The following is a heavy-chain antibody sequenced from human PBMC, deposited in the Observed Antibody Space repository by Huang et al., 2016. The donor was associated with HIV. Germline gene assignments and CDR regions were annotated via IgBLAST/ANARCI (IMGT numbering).Heavy chain of an antibody. Sequence: EVQLLESGGGLVQPGGSLRLSCAASGFTFSSYAMSWVRQAPGKGRGWVASISGRGSSSYYAASGKGRLTISRDKSKNTLYLQMNSLRAEDTAIYYCAKADSGAAAGSLVDYWGQGTLVTVSS. CDR3: AKADSGAAAGSLVDY. CDR2: ISGRGSSS. D-gene: IGHD6-13*01. J-gene: IGHJ4*02. CDR1: GFTFSSYA. V-gene: IGHV3-23*01.